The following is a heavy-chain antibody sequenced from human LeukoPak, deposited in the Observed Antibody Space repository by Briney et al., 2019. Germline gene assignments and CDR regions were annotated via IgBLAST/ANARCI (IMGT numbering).Heavy chain of an antibody. CDR2: INPNSGGT. Sequence: ASVKVFCKASGYTFTGYYMQWVRQAPGQGLEWMGWINPNSGGTNYAQNFQGRVTMTRDTSISTAYMELSRLRSDDTAVYYCARGGIPVFDYYIDVWGKGTTVTVSS. CDR3: ARGGIPVFDYYIDV. J-gene: IGHJ6*03. D-gene: IGHD6-19*01. CDR1: GYTFTGYY. V-gene: IGHV1-2*02.